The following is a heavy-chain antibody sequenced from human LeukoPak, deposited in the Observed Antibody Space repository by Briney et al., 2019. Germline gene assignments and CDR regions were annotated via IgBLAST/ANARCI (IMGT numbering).Heavy chain of an antibody. CDR1: GFTFSSYA. Sequence: PGGSLRLSCAASGFTFSSYAMSWVRQAPGKGLGWVSVISGSGGITYYADSVKGRFTISRDNSKNTLYLQMNSLRAEDTAVYYCAKDIGLYYYDTWGQGTLVTVSS. D-gene: IGHD3-22*01. CDR2: ISGSGGIT. CDR3: AKDIGLYYYDT. V-gene: IGHV3-23*01. J-gene: IGHJ4*02.